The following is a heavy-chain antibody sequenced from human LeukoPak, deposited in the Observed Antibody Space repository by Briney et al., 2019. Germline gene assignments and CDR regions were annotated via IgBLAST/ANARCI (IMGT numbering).Heavy chain of an antibody. J-gene: IGHJ4*02. CDR1: GYSFTSYW. D-gene: IGHD3-22*01. CDR3: ARFVDYYDSSGYLHRYFDY. Sequence: NHGESLKISCKGSGYSFTSYWIGWVRQMPGKGLEWMGIIYPGDSDTTYSPSFQGQVTISADKSISTVYLQWSSLKASDTAMYYCARFVDYYDSSGYLHRYFDYWGQGTLVTVSS. V-gene: IGHV5-51*01. CDR2: IYPGDSDT.